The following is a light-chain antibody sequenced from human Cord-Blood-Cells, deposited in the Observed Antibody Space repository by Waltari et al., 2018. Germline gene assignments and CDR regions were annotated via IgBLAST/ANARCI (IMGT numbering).Light chain of an antibody. V-gene: IGKV1-39*01. CDR3: QQSYSTPRT. J-gene: IGKJ1*01. CDR1: QSISSY. CDR2: AAC. Sequence: IQLTHTPSPLSASVRDRVTTTCRASQSISSYLNGYQQKPGKAPKLLIYAACSLQSGVPSRFSGSGSGTDFTLTISRLQPEDFATYYGQQSYSTPRTFGQGTKVEIK.